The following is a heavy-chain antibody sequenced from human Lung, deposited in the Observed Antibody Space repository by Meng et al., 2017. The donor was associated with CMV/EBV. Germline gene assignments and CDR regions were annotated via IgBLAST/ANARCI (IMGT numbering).Heavy chain of an antibody. D-gene: IGHD1-14*01. CDR3: ARGYPDGDFDS. CDR2: IFSGGST. J-gene: IGHJ4*02. Sequence: GEXXKISCAASGLTVSNNYMTWVRQAPGKGLECVSVIFSGGSTYYVDSVKGRFTISRDASKNTLYLQMNNLRADDTAVYYCARGYPDGDFDSWGQGTRVTCSS. CDR1: GLTVSNNY. V-gene: IGHV3-53*01.